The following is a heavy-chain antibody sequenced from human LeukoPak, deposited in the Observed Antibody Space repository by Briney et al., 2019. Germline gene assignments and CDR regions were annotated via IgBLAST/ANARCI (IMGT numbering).Heavy chain of an antibody. CDR1: GGSISSSSYY. CDR2: IYYSGST. Sequence: TSETLSLTCTVSGGSISSSSYYWGWIRQPPGQELEWIGSIYYSGSTYYNPSLKSRVTISVDTSKNQFSLKLSSVTVADTAVYYCARPSYDILTGYYTFDYWGQGTLVTVSS. J-gene: IGHJ4*02. D-gene: IGHD3-9*01. V-gene: IGHV4-39*01. CDR3: ARPSYDILTGYYTFDY.